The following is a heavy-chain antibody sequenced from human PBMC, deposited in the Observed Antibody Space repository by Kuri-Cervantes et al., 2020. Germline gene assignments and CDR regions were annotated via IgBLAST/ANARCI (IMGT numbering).Heavy chain of an antibody. V-gene: IGHV1-8*01. CDR2: MNPNSGNT. J-gene: IGHJ6*02. D-gene: IGHD3-10*01. CDR1: GYTFTSYD. Sequence: ASVKVSCKASGYTFTSYDINWVRQATGQGLEWMGWMNPNSGNTGYAQKFQGRVTMTRNTSISTAYMELRSLRSEDTAVYYCARDILWFGELLTYYYGMDVWGQGTTVTVSS. CDR3: ARDILWFGELLTYYYGMDV.